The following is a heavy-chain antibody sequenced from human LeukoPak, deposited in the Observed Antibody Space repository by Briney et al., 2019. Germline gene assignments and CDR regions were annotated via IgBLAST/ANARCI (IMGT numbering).Heavy chain of an antibody. V-gene: IGHV4-38-2*02. CDR2: IYHSGRT. CDR1: GYSISSGYY. Sequence: SETLSLTCTVSGYSISSGYYWGWIRQPPGKRLEWIGSIYHSGRTYYNPSLKSRVTISVDTSKNQFSLKLSSVTAADTAVYYCARFIPNYYYMDVWGKGTTVTVSS. J-gene: IGHJ6*03. D-gene: IGHD3-16*02. CDR3: ARFIPNYYYMDV.